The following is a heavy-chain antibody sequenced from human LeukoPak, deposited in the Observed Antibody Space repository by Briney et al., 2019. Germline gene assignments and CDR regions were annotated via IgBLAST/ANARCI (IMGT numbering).Heavy chain of an antibody. J-gene: IGHJ3*02. CDR2: ISYDGSNE. CDR3: ARDEAEGAFDI. V-gene: IGHV3-30*03. D-gene: IGHD6-19*01. Sequence: GRSLRLSCAASGFTFSSYGMHWVRQAPGKGLEWVALISYDGSNEYYADSVRGRFTISRDNSKFTLYMQMNSPRAEDTAVYYCARDEAEGAFDIWGQGTMVTVSS. CDR1: GFTFSSYG.